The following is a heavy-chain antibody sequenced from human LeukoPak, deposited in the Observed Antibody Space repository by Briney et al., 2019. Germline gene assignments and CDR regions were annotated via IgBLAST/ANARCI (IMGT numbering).Heavy chain of an antibody. CDR2: IGTAGDT. J-gene: IGHJ4*02. CDR1: GFTFSGYD. Sequence: GGSLRLSCAASGFTFSGYDMHWVRQATGKGLEWVSAIGTAGDTYYPGSVKGRFTISRENAKNSLYLQMNSLRAEDTAVYYCAKDGYCTDGSCYPNFFDSWGQGTLVTVSS. D-gene: IGHD2-15*01. V-gene: IGHV3-13*04. CDR3: AKDGYCTDGSCYPNFFDS.